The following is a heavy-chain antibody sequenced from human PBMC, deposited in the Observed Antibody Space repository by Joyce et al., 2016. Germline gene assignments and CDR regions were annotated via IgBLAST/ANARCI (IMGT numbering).Heavy chain of an antibody. J-gene: IGHJ4*02. Sequence: QVQLLQSGAEVKKPGASVKVSCKASGYTFNQYNLQWVRQGPGQRLEWLGWIAVGGGITRYSQNLEGRVTITRDTSASTVYIELSSLRSEDTAVYYCGREEKYGGNYYVPYWGQGTLVTVSS. CDR2: IAVGGGIT. CDR3: GREEKYGGNYYVPY. CDR1: GYTFNQYN. D-gene: IGHD3-10*02. V-gene: IGHV1-3*01.